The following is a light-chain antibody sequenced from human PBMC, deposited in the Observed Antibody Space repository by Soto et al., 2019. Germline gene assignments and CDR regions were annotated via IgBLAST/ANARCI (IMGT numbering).Light chain of an antibody. CDR1: SSDVGGYNY. CDR2: DVS. V-gene: IGLV2-14*01. Sequence: QSALTQPASVSGSPGQSITISCTGTSSDVGGYNYVSWYQQHPGKAPKLMIYDVSNRHPGVSNRVSGSKSGNTASLTVSGLQAEDEAEYYCSSFTSSSTRVFGPGTTVTVL. J-gene: IGLJ1*01. CDR3: SSFTSSSTRV.